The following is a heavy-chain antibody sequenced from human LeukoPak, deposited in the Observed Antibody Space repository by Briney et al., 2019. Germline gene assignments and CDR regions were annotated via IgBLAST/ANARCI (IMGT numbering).Heavy chain of an antibody. V-gene: IGHV3-30-3*01. CDR3: ARDFSYDYVWGSYRLDY. J-gene: IGHJ4*02. D-gene: IGHD3-16*02. Sequence: GGSLRLSCAASGFTFSSYAMSWVRQAPGKGLEWVAVISYDGSNKYYADSVKGRFTISRDNSKNTLYLQMNSLRAEDTAVYYCARDFSYDYVWGSYRLDYWGQGTLVTVSS. CDR1: GFTFSSYA. CDR2: ISYDGSNK.